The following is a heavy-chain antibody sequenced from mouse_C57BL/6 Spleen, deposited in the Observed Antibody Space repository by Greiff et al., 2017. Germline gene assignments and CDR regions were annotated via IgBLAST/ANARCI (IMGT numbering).Heavy chain of an antibody. CDR1: GFTFSSYG. CDR2: ISSGGSYT. J-gene: IGHJ1*03. Sequence: EVKLMESGGDLVKPGGSLKLSCAASGFTFSSYGMSWVRQTPDKRLEWVATISSGGSYTYYPDSVKGRFTISRDNSKNTLYLQMSSLKSEDTAMYYCARQDYDYDGWYFDVWGTGTTVTVSS. CDR3: ARQDYDYDGWYFDV. V-gene: IGHV5-6*01. D-gene: IGHD2-4*01.